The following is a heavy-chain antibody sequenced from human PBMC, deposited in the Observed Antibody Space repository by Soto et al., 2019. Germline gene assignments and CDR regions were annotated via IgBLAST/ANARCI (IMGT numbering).Heavy chain of an antibody. Sequence: GGSLRLSCAASGFTFSSYAMSWVRQAPGKGLEWVSTISSSGGSTHYADSVKGRFTISRDNSKNTLYLQMNSLRAEATAVYYFAKFYVGTSAHPSTLDPWGQGTLVTVSS. CDR1: GFTFSSYA. CDR3: AKFYVGTSAHPSTLDP. J-gene: IGHJ5*02. D-gene: IGHD3-16*01. V-gene: IGHV3-23*01. CDR2: ISSSGGST.